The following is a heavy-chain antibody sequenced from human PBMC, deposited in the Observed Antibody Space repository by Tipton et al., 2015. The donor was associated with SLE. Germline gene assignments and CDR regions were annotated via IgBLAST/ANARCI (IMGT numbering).Heavy chain of an antibody. Sequence: TLSLTCTVSGGSISSHYWSWIRQPAGKGLEWIGYIYTSGSTNYNPSLKSRVTISLDTSRKQFSLSLNSVTAADTAVYYCATVDYFDSGDAFDFWGHGSMVTVSS. V-gene: IGHV4-59*11. D-gene: IGHD3-22*01. J-gene: IGHJ3*01. CDR3: ATVDYFDSGDAFDF. CDR2: IYTSGST. CDR1: GGSISSHY.